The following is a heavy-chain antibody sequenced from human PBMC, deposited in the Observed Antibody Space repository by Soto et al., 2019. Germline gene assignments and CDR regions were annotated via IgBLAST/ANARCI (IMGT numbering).Heavy chain of an antibody. D-gene: IGHD6-13*01. CDR3: ERDKQQPPYYYYGMDV. CDR2: FDPEDGET. Sequence: ASVKVSCKVSGYTLTELSMHWVRQAPGKGLEWMGGFDPEDGETIYAQKFQGRVTMTEDTSTDTAYMELSSLRSDDTAVYYCERDKQQPPYYYYGMDVWGQGTTVTVSS. CDR1: GYTLTELS. V-gene: IGHV1-24*01. J-gene: IGHJ6*02.